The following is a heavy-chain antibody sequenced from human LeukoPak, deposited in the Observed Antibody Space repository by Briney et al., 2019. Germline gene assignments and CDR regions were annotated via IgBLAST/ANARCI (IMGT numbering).Heavy chain of an antibody. D-gene: IGHD3-22*01. CDR3: ATRVDYYDSSGFDY. V-gene: IGHV4-34*08. Sequence: GSLRLSCAASGFTFSSYSMNWVRQAPGKGLEWIGEINHSGSTIYNPSLKSRVTISVDTSKNQFSLKLSSVTAADTAVYYCATRVDYYDSSGFDYWGQGTLVTVSS. CDR2: INHSGST. J-gene: IGHJ4*02. CDR1: GFTFSSYS.